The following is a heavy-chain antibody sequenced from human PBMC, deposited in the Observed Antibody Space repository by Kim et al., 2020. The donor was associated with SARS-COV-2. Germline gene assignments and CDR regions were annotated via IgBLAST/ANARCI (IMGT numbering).Heavy chain of an antibody. J-gene: IGHJ4*02. V-gene: IGHV3-48*03. CDR1: GFTFSSYE. Sequence: GSLRLSCAASGFTFSSYEMNWVRQAPGKGLEWVSYISNSGSTIYYADSVKGRFTISRDNAKKSLYLEMNSLRAEDTAVYYCARGDLGYCSGGSCYSHYWGQGTLVTVSS. D-gene: IGHD2-15*01. CDR3: ARGDLGYCSGGSCYSHY. CDR2: ISNSGSTI.